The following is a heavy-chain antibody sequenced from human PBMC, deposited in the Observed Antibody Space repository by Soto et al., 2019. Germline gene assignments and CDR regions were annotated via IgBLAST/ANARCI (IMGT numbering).Heavy chain of an antibody. D-gene: IGHD1-1*01. CDR3: AREADGTLTGFDF. J-gene: IGHJ3*01. V-gene: IGHV1-69*13. CDR2: IIAIFGKA. CDR1: GYTFSSYA. Sequence: SVKVSCKASGYTFSSYAMHWVRQAPGQGLEWMGGIIAIFGKANYAQKFQGRVTITADASTSTAYMELSSLRSEDTAVYYCAREADGTLTGFDFWGQGTMVTVSS.